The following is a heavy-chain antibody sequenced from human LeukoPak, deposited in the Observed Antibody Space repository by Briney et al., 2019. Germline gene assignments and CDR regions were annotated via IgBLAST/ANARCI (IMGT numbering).Heavy chain of an antibody. J-gene: IGHJ3*02. CDR3: ARKRQYYYDSSGYPFDI. CDR1: GGSISNYY. Sequence: PSETLSLTCIISGGSISNYYWSWIRQPPGQGLEWIGYIYYNGNTNYNPSLKSRVTISVNTSKNQFSLRLNSVTAADTAVYYCARKRQYYYDSSGYPFDIWGQGTMVTVSS. D-gene: IGHD3-22*01. CDR2: IYYNGNT. V-gene: IGHV4-59*01.